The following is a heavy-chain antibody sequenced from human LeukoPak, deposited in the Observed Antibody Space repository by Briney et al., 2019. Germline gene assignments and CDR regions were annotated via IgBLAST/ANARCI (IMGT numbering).Heavy chain of an antibody. CDR2: VSGRGDYI. CDR3: ANSWVQYCSSTSCYTKDAFDI. D-gene: IGHD2-2*02. V-gene: IGHV3-23*01. CDR1: GFTFSNYA. J-gene: IGHJ3*02. Sequence: GGSLRLSCAASGFTFSNYAMSWVRQAPGKGLEWVSTVSGRGDYISYADSVKGRFTISRDNSKNTLYLQMNSLRAEDTAVYYCANSWVQYCSSTSCYTKDAFDIGGQGTMVTVSS.